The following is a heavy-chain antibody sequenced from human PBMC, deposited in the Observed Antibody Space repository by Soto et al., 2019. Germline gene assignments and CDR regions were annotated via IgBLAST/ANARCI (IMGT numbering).Heavy chain of an antibody. V-gene: IGHV3-53*01. CDR1: GFTVSSNY. J-gene: IGHJ4*02. CDR3: AREWPHLDC. CDR2: IYSGGST. Sequence: GFLRLSCAASGFTVSSNYMGWVRQAPGKGLEWVSVIYSGGSTFYADSVKGRFTISRDNSKKMVYLQMNRMRAEDTAVYYCAREWPHLDCWGQGTLVTVSS.